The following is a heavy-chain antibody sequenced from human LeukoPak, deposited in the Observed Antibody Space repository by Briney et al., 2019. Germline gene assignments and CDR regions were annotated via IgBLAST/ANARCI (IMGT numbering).Heavy chain of an antibody. J-gene: IGHJ4*02. V-gene: IGHV3-73*01. CDR3: TTRLVITAEGY. D-gene: IGHD4/OR15-4a*01. CDR1: GLTFSGSA. Sequence: GGRVRLSCAASGLTFSGSAMHGARQASGKGLEWVGRIRSKANSYATAYAASMEGRFTISRDDSKNTAYLQMSSLKTEDTAVYYCTTRLVITAEGYWGQGTLVTVSS. CDR2: IRSKANSYAT.